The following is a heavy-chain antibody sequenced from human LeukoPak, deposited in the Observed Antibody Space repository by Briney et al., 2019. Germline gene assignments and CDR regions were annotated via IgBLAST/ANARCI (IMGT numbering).Heavy chain of an antibody. CDR3: ARDRLRWPKIDY. V-gene: IGHV4-39*07. J-gene: IGHJ4*02. Sequence: SETLFLTCTVSGGSISSSDYYWGWIRQPPGKGLEWIGSIYYSVTTYHNPSLKSRVTISVDTSKNQFSLKLNSVTAADTAVYYCARDRLRWPKIDYWGQGTLVTVSS. CDR1: GGSISSSDYY. CDR2: IYYSVTT. D-gene: IGHD4-23*01.